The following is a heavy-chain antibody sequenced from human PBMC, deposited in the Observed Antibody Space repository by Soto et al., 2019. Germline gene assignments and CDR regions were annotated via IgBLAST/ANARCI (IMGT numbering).Heavy chain of an antibody. CDR3: AKRHYYGSGIFALAK. Sequence: EVRLWESGGGLVQPGGSLRLSCGGSGFIFSSNAMSWVRQAPGKGLEWVPSISGAGYSADYADSVKGRFTVSRQNSKSTLYLQMNGLRAEDSAVYYCAKRHYYGSGIFALAKWGQWTVVTVSS. J-gene: IGHJ4*03. D-gene: IGHD3-10*01. CDR1: GFIFSSNA. CDR2: ISGAGYSA. V-gene: IGHV3-23*01.